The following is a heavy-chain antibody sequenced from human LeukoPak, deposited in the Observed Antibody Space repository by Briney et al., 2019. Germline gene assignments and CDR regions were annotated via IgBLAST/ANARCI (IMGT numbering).Heavy chain of an antibody. V-gene: IGHV3-21*01. J-gene: IGHJ6*03. CDR2: ISSSSNYI. CDR3: ARYAHTEDSSSWYVGEYYYYMDV. D-gene: IGHD6-13*01. Sequence: GGSLRLSCAASGFTFSSYSMNWVRQAPGKGLEWVSSISSSSNYIYYADSVKGRFTISRDNAKNSLYLQMNSLRAEDTAVYYCARYAHTEDSSSWYVGEYYYYMDVWGKGTTVTISS. CDR1: GFTFSSYS.